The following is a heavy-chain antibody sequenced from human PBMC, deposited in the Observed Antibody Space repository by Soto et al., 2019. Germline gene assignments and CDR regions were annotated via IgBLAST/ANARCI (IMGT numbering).Heavy chain of an antibody. CDR2: ISGGGGTT. Sequence: HPGGSLRLSCAASGFTVSSNYMSWVRQAPGKGLEWVSAISGGGGTTYYAGSVKGRFTISRDNSKNTLFLQMNSLRAEDTAVYYCAKFFVETGESSGWPWSFHYWGQGTLVTVSS. CDR1: GFTVSSNY. V-gene: IGHV3-23*01. CDR3: AKFFVETGESSGWPWSFHY. D-gene: IGHD6-25*01. J-gene: IGHJ4*02.